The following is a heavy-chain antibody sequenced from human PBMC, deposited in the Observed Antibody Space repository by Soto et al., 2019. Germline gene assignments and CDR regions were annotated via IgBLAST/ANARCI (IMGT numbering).Heavy chain of an antibody. CDR2: ISTYTGNT. D-gene: IGHD3-10*01. CDR1: GYTFTNYD. V-gene: IGHV1-18*01. CDR3: ARGYYYGSGRPTPGGMDV. Sequence: ASVKVSCKASGYTFTNYDINWVRQAPGQGLEWMGWISTYTGNTNYAQKLQGRVTMTTDTSTSTAYMELRSLRSDDTAVYYCARGYYYGSGRPTPGGMDVWGLGTTVTVSS. J-gene: IGHJ6*02.